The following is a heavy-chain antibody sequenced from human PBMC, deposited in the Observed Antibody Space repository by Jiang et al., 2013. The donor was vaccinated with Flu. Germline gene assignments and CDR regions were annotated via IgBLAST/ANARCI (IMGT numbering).Heavy chain of an antibody. J-gene: IGHJ3*02. Sequence: GAEVKKPGASVKVSCKVSGYTLTELSMHWVRQAPGKGLEWMGWINPNSGGTNYAQKFQGRVTMTRDTSISTAYMELSRLRSDDTAVYYCARVLTVSRAFDIWGQGTMVTVSS. CDR1: GYTLTELS. CDR3: ARVLTVSRAFDI. D-gene: IGHD4-17*01. CDR2: INPNSGGT. V-gene: IGHV1-2*02.